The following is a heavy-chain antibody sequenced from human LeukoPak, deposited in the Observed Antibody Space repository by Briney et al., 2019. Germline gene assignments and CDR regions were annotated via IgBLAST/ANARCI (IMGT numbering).Heavy chain of an antibody. V-gene: IGHV3-30-3*01. D-gene: IGHD5-18*01. CDR3: ARGFPAIQLADSEFDY. CDR1: GFTFSSYA. J-gene: IGHJ4*02. Sequence: GGSLRLSCAASGFTFSSYAMHWVRQAPGKGLEWVAVISYDGSNKYYADSVKGRFTISRDNSKNTLYLQMNSLRAEDTAVYYCARGFPAIQLADSEFDYWGQGTLVTVSS. CDR2: ISYDGSNK.